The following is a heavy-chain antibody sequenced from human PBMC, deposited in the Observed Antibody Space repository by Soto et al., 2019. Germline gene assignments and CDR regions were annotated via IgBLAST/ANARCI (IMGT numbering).Heavy chain of an antibody. CDR1: GGSISSGGYS. Sequence: QLQLQESGSGLVKPSQTLSLTCAVSGGSISSGGYSWSWIRQPPGKGLEWIGYIYHSGSTYYNPSLKSRVTLPVDRTKNQFSLKLGSVTAADTAVYYCARRGGRYGDFQRGFYYFDYWGQGTLVTVSS. D-gene: IGHD4-17*01. CDR2: IYHSGST. V-gene: IGHV4-30-2*01. CDR3: ARRGGRYGDFQRGFYYFDY. J-gene: IGHJ4*02.